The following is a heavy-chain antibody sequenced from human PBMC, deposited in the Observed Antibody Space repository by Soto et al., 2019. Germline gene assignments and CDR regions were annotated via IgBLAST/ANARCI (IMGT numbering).Heavy chain of an antibody. Sequence: ASVKVSCKASGYTFTSYDINWVRQATGQGLEWMGWMNPNSGNTGYAQKFQGRVTMTRNTSISTAYMELSSLRSEDTAVYYCATRAGYDFWSGYSPHYYFDYWGQGTLVTVSS. J-gene: IGHJ4*02. V-gene: IGHV1-8*01. CDR1: GYTFTSYD. D-gene: IGHD3-3*01. CDR2: MNPNSGNT. CDR3: ATRAGYDFWSGYSPHYYFDY.